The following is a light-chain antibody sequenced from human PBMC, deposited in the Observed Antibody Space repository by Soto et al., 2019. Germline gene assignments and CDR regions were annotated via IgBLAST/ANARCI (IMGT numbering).Light chain of an antibody. CDR2: AAS. Sequence: DIQMTQSPSSLSASVGDRVTITCRASQDISNYLAWYQQKPGKVPEPLIYAASTLESGVTSRFSGSGSGTEFTLTINSLQPEDVATYYCQKYNSAPWTFGQGTKVDIK. V-gene: IGKV1-27*01. CDR3: QKYNSAPWT. J-gene: IGKJ1*01. CDR1: QDISNY.